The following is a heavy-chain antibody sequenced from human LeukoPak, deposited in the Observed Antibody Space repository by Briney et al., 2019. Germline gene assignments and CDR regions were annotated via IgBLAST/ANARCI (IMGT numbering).Heavy chain of an antibody. V-gene: IGHV4-59*08. D-gene: IGHD2-2*01. CDR2: LYYSGRT. Sequence: SETLSLTCTVSGDSISSYYWSWIRQPPGKGLEWIGYLYYSGRTNYNPSLEIRVTISLDTSKNQFSLNLSAVTAADTAVYLCARTYQIYYDAMDVWGPGTTVTVSS. CDR1: GDSISSYY. CDR3: ARTYQIYYDAMDV. J-gene: IGHJ6*02.